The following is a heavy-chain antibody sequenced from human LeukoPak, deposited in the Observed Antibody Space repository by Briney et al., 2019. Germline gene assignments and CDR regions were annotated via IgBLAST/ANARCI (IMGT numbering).Heavy chain of an antibody. CDR2: IYHSGST. J-gene: IGHJ4*02. CDR1: GGSISSSNW. CDR3: ARAGYYDSSGYYSFDY. Sequence: PSETLSLTCAVSGGSISSSNWWSWVRRPPGKGLEWIGEIYHSGSTNYNPSLKSRVTISVDKSKNQFSLKLTSVTAADTAVYYCARAGYYDSSGYYSFDYWGQGTLVTVSS. D-gene: IGHD3-22*01. V-gene: IGHV4-4*02.